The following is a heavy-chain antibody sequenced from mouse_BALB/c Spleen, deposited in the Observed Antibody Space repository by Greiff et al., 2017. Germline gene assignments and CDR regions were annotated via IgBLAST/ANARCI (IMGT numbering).Heavy chain of an antibody. D-gene: IGHD1-1*01. CDR3: ARITTVDWYFDV. J-gene: IGHJ1*01. V-gene: IGHV5-6-5*01. Sequence: VKGRFTISRDNARNILYLQMSSLRSEDTAMYYCARITTVDWYFDVWGAGTTVTVSS.